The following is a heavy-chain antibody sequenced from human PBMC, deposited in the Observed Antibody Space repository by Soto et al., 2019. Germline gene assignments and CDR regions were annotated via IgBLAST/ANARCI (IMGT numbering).Heavy chain of an antibody. CDR1: GDSVSSNSAA. Sequence: SQTLSLTCAISGDSVSSNSAAWNWIRQSPSRGLEWLGRTYYRSKWYNDYAVSVESRITINPDTSKNQFSLQLNSVTPEDTAVYYCAKAGTPHDAFDIWGQGTMVTVSS. D-gene: IGHD6-13*01. CDR2: TYYRSKWYN. V-gene: IGHV6-1*01. CDR3: AKAGTPHDAFDI. J-gene: IGHJ3*02.